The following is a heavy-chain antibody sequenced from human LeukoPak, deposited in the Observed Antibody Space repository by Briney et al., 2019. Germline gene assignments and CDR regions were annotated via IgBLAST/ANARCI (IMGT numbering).Heavy chain of an antibody. J-gene: IGHJ5*02. CDR2: IYYSGNN. Sequence: SETLSLTCTVSGGSISSSNYYCTWIRQPPGKGLEWIGTIYYSGNNYHNPSLKSRVTISVDTSKNQFSLKLSSVTAADTAVYYCARQASSSWFARFDPWGQGTLVTVSS. D-gene: IGHD6-13*01. V-gene: IGHV4-39*01. CDR3: ARQASSSWFARFDP. CDR1: GGSISSSNYY.